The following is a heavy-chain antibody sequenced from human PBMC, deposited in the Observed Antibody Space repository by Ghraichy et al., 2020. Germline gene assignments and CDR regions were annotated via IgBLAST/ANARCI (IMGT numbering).Heavy chain of an antibody. D-gene: IGHD1-26*01. J-gene: IGHJ4*02. Sequence: SETLSLTCAVNGTSFSAYYWTWIRQPPGKGLEWIGEINHGGHTNYNPSLKSRFTISVEKSKNQFSLKLSSVTAADTAVYYCARVIVGPTNYFDHWGQGALVTVSS. V-gene: IGHV4-34*01. CDR1: GTSFSAYY. CDR2: INHGGHT. CDR3: ARVIVGPTNYFDH.